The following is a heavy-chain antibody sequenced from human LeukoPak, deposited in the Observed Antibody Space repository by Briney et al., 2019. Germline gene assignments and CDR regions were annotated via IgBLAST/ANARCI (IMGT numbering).Heavy chain of an antibody. V-gene: IGHV3-23*01. J-gene: IGHJ4*02. CDR1: GFTLRSYA. D-gene: IGHD2-21*02. Sequence: GGSLRLSCAATGFTLRSYAMTWVRQAPGKGLEWVSAISSSGGSTYYADSVKGRFTISRDNSKNIMYLQMNSLRVEDTAVYYCAKCGSYCFYDYWGQGTLVTVSS. CDR2: ISSSGGST. CDR3: AKCGSYCFYDY.